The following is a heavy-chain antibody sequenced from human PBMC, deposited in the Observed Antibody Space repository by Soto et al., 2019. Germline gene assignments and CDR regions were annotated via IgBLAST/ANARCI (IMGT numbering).Heavy chain of an antibody. J-gene: IGHJ4*02. CDR1: GGSISSGAYY. Sequence: SETLSLTCTVSGGSISSGAYYWSWIRQHPGKGLEWIGYIYYTGGTYYNPSLKSRVTISVDTSKTQFSLKLSSVTAADTAVYYCAGVRQRLGFFDYWGQGTLVTVSS. D-gene: IGHD3-16*01. CDR3: AGVRQRLGFFDY. CDR2: IYYTGGT. V-gene: IGHV4-31*03.